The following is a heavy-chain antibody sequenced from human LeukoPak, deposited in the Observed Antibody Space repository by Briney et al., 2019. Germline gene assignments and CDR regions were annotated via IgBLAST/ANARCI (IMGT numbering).Heavy chain of an antibody. CDR3: ASPNRGY. Sequence: PSETLSLTCTVSGGSISSYYWSWIRQPPGKGLEWIGYIYYSGSTNYNPSLKSRVTISVDTSKNQFSLKLSSVTAADTAVYYCASPNRGYWGQGTQVTVSS. J-gene: IGHJ4*02. CDR2: IYYSGST. V-gene: IGHV4-59*01. CDR1: GGSISSYY. D-gene: IGHD1-14*01.